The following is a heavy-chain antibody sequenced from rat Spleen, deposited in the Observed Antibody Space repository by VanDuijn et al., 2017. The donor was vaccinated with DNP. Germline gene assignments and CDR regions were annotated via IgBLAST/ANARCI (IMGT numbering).Heavy chain of an antibody. CDR1: GITFSDHN. V-gene: IGHV5-7*01. CDR3: TSNPHIRTAAPFDY. J-gene: IGHJ2*01. CDR2: ISYDYSDT. Sequence: EVQLVESGGGLVQPGRSLKLSCAVSGITFSDHNMAWVRQAPKKSLEWVAIISYDYSDTYYRDSVKGRFSLSRDNAKSNLYLQVNSLRSEDTATYYCTSNPHIRTAAPFDYWGQGVMVTVSS. D-gene: IGHD3-8*01.